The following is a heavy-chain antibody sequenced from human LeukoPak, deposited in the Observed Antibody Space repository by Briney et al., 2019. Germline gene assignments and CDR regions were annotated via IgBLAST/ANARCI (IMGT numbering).Heavy chain of an antibody. CDR2: INHSGST. D-gene: IGHD6-19*01. V-gene: IGHV4-39*07. CDR1: GGSISSSSYY. J-gene: IGHJ4*02. CDR3: ARGSYSSGWYRKQRTSTD. Sequence: SETLSLTCTVSGGSISSSSYYWGWIRQPPGKGLEWIGEINHSGSTNYNPSLKSRVTISVDTSKNQFSLKLSSVTAADTAVYYCARGSYSSGWYRKQRTSTDWGQGTLVTVSS.